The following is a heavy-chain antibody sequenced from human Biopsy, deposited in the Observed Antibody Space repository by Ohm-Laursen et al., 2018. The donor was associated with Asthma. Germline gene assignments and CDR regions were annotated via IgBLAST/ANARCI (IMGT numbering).Heavy chain of an antibody. CDR3: ARKAGSCISRTCYSLDF. CDR1: GGTFNTYV. J-gene: IGHJ4*02. D-gene: IGHD2-2*01. Sequence: SSVKVSCKTLGGTFNTYVIGWVRQAPGQGLEWMGGINSVFGTTTYPQKFQDRVTITADDSTSTVYMELSSLGSEDTAVYYCARKAGSCISRTCYSLDFWGQGTLVTVSS. V-gene: IGHV1-69*01. CDR2: INSVFGTT.